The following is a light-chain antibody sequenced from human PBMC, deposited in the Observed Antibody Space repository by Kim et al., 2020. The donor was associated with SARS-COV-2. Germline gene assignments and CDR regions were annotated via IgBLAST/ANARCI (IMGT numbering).Light chain of an antibody. CDR3: QHYDDRPPFT. V-gene: IGKV1-33*01. J-gene: IGKJ3*01. Sequence: IQLTQSPSSLSASIGDRVTITCQASQDISTHLNWYQQKPGKAPELLISDASTLEYGVPSRFSGSGSGTDFTFTISRLQPEDIASYYCQHYDDRPPFTFGPGTKVDIK. CDR1: QDISTH. CDR2: DAS.